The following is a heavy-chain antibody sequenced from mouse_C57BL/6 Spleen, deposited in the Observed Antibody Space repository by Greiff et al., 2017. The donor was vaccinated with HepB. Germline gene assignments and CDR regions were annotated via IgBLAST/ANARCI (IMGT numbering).Heavy chain of an antibody. CDR3: ARGDRWYFDV. Sequence: QVQLQQPGAELVKPGASVKMSCKASGYTFTSYWITWVKQRPGQGLEWIGDIYPGSGSTNYNEKFKSKATLPVDTSSSTAYMQLSSLTSEDSAVYYCARGDRWYFDVWGTGTTVTVSS. J-gene: IGHJ1*03. CDR1: GYTFTSYW. D-gene: IGHD3-3*01. V-gene: IGHV1-55*01. CDR2: IYPGSGST.